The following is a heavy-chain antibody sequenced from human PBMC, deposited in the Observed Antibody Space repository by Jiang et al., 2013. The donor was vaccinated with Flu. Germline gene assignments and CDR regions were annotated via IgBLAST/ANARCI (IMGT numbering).Heavy chain of an antibody. CDR3: AREYCSSTSCYSIDY. J-gene: IGHJ4*02. CDR2: TYYRSKWYN. CDR1: GDSVSSNSAA. Sequence: QTLSLTCAISGDSVSSNSAAWNWIRQSPSRGLEWLGTTYYRSKWYNDYAVSVKSRITINPDTSKNQFSLQLNSVTPEDTAVYYCAREYCSSTSCYSIDYWGPGNPGHRLL. D-gene: IGHD2-2*01. V-gene: IGHV6-1*01.